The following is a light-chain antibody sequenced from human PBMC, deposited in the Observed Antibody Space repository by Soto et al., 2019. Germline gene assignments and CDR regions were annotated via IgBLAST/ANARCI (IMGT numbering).Light chain of an antibody. Sequence: DIQMTQSPSTPCASVGDRVTITCRASQSISSWLAWYQQKPGKAPKLLIYDASSLESGVPSRFSGSGSGTEFTLTISSLQPDDFATYYCQQYNSYSWTFGRGTKVDIK. CDR2: DAS. J-gene: IGKJ1*01. V-gene: IGKV1-5*01. CDR1: QSISSW. CDR3: QQYNSYSWT.